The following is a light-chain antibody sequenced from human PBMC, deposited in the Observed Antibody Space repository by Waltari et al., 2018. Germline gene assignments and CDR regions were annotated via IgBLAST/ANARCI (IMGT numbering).Light chain of an antibody. V-gene: IGLV1-44*01. CDR3: AAWDDSLNVWL. CDR1: SSNVEGNA. CDR2: TND. J-gene: IGLJ3*02. Sequence: QSVLTPPPSASGTPGQRVTISCLGSSSNVEGNAVSWFQQLPGPAPKLLIYTNDQRPSGVPDRCSGSKSGTSASLAISGLQSEDEAVYYCAAWDDSLNVWLFGGGTKVTAL.